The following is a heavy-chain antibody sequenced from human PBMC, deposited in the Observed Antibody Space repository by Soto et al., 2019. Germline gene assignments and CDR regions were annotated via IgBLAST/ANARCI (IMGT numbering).Heavy chain of an antibody. CDR1: GGSIRSNNW. D-gene: IGHD1-26*01. J-gene: IGHJ4*02. Sequence: QVQLQESGPGLVKPSGTLSLTCAVSGGSIRSNNWWSWVRQPPGKGLEWIGEIFHSGSTNYNPSLKTRVTISVDKSKIQSSLKLSSVTAADTAVYYCARVYSGSYSDYWGQGTLVTVSS. V-gene: IGHV4-4*02. CDR3: ARVYSGSYSDY. CDR2: IFHSGST.